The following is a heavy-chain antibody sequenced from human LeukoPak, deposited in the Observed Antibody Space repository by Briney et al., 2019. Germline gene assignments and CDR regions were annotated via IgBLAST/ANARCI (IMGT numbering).Heavy chain of an antibody. CDR1: GGSINNYY. CDR3: ARGDGYNTYYFDY. Sequence: TSETLSLTCTVSGGSINNYYWSWIRQPPGKGLEWIGYIYYSGSTYYNPSLKSRVTISVGTSKNQFSLKLSSVTAADTAVYYCARGDGYNTYYFDYWGQGTLVTVSS. J-gene: IGHJ4*02. V-gene: IGHV4-59*12. CDR2: IYYSGST. D-gene: IGHD5-24*01.